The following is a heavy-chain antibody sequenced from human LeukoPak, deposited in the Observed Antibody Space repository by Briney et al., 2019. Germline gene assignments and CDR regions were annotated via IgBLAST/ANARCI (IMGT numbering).Heavy chain of an antibody. V-gene: IGHV3-23*01. J-gene: IGHJ4*02. CDR1: GFTFSSYA. CDR2: ISGSGGTT. CDR3: AKGSGSYYDPFDY. Sequence: GGSLRLSCAASGFTFSSYAMSWVRQAPGKGLEWVSGISGSGGTTSYADSVKGRLTISRDNSKNTLYLQMNSLRAEDTAIYYCAKGSGSYYDPFDYWGQGTLVTVSS. D-gene: IGHD3-10*01.